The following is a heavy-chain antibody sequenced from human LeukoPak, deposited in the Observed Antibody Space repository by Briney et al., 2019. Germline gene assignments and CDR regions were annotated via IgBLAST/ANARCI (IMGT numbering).Heavy chain of an antibody. CDR1: GYTLTELS. CDR2: FDPEDGET. D-gene: IGHD1-26*01. CDR3: ATISRGDGMDV. J-gene: IGHJ6*02. Sequence: HGASVNVSCKVSGYTLTELSMHWVRQAPGKGLEWMGGFDPEDGETIYAQKFQGGVTMTEDTSTDTAYMELSSLRSEDTAVYYCATISRGDGMDVWGQGTTVTVSS. V-gene: IGHV1-24*01.